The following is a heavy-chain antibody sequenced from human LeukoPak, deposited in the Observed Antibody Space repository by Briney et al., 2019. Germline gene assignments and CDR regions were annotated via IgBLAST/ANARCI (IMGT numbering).Heavy chain of an antibody. D-gene: IGHD2-8*01. Sequence: TGGSLRLSCSASGVTFSSYAMHWVGQAPGKGLEYVSAISTNGGSTFYADSVKGRFTISRDNSKDTLYLQMSSLRAEDTAVYYCVKGVVCANGVCRTRLDYWGQGTLVTVSS. J-gene: IGHJ4*02. CDR3: VKGVVCANGVCRTRLDY. V-gene: IGHV3-64D*06. CDR1: GVTFSSYA. CDR2: ISTNGGST.